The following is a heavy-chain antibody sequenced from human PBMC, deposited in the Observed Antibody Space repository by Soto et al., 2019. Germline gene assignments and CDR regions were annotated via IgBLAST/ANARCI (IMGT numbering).Heavy chain of an antibody. CDR2: ISSSSRYI. J-gene: IGHJ4*02. Sequence: GGSLRLSCAASGFIFSSYSMNWVRQAPGKGLEWVSSISSSSRYIYYADSVKGRFTISRDNAKNSLYLQMNSLRAEDTAVYYCAREPEGYSYGPGAFDHWGQGTLVTVSS. CDR3: AREPEGYSYGPGAFDH. V-gene: IGHV3-21*01. CDR1: GFIFSSYS. D-gene: IGHD5-18*01.